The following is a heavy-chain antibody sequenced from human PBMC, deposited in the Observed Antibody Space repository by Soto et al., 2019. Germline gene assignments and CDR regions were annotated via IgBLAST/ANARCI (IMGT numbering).Heavy chain of an antibody. Sequence: QVQLVQSGGGVVQPGGSLRVSCAASGFTFSSYGMHWVRQAPGKGLEWVAVIWYDGSKIYYADSVKGRFTISRDNSKSTLYLQMNSLRAEDTAVYYCARPLEQQQLGFGMDVWGQGSPVTVSS. D-gene: IGHD6-13*01. CDR3: ARPLEQQQLGFGMDV. V-gene: IGHV3-33*01. CDR1: GFTFSSYG. J-gene: IGHJ6*01. CDR2: IWYDGSKI.